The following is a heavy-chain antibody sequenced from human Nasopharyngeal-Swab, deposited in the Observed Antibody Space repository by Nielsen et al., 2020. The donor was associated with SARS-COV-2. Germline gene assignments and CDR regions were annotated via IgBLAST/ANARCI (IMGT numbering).Heavy chain of an antibody. CDR2: IYYSGST. J-gene: IGHJ4*02. Sequence: SETLSLTCTVSGGSISSGGYYWSWIRQHPGKGLEWIGYIYYSGSTNYNPSLKSRVTISVDTSKNQFSLKLNSVTAADTAVYYCARGLLRFLEWYPLGYWGQGTLVTVSS. D-gene: IGHD3-3*01. CDR3: ARGLLRFLEWYPLGY. CDR1: GGSISSGGYY. V-gene: IGHV4-31*03.